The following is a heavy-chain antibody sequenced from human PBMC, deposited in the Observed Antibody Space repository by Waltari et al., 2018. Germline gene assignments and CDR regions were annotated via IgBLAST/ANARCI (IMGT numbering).Heavy chain of an antibody. CDR2: INAGNGNT. CDR3: ARVLWFGERAFDI. J-gene: IGHJ3*02. Sequence: QVQLVQSGAEVKKPGASVKVSCMDSGYTFTSYATHWVRQAPGQRLEWMGWINAGNGNTKYSQKFQGRVTITRDTSASTAYMELSSLRSEDTAVYYCARVLWFGERAFDIWGQGTMVTVSS. D-gene: IGHD3-10*01. CDR1: GYTFTSYA. V-gene: IGHV1-3*01.